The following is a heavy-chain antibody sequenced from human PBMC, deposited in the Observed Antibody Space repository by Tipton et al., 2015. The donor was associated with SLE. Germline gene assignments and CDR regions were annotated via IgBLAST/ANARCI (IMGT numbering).Heavy chain of an antibody. Sequence: GSLRLSCAASGFTFSTYNMNWVRQAPGKGLEWVSYITSSSSTMYYADSVKGRFIISRDNAKNSLYLQMNSLRVEDTAVYYCAREYYGSGSYPNCDFWGQGTLVTVSS. V-gene: IGHV3-48*01. D-gene: IGHD3-10*01. J-gene: IGHJ4*02. CDR1: GFTFSTYN. CDR2: ITSSSSTM. CDR3: AREYYGSGSYPNCDF.